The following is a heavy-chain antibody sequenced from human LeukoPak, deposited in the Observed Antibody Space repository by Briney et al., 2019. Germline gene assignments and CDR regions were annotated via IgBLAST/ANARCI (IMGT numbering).Heavy chain of an antibody. D-gene: IGHD3-9*01. J-gene: IGHJ4*02. V-gene: IGHV4-34*01. CDR1: GGSFSGYY. CDR2: INHSGST. Sequence: TPSETLSLTCAVYGGSFSGYYWSWIRQPPGKGLEWIGEINHSGSTNYNPSLKSRVTVSVDTSKNQFSLKLSSVTAADTAVYYCARSYFDWLLGKGTLDYWGQGTLVTVSS. CDR3: ARSYFDWLLGKGTLDY.